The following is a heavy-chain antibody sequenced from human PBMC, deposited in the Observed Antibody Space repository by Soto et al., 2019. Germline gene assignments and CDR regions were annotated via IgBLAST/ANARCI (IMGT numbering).Heavy chain of an antibody. V-gene: IGHV3-66*01. J-gene: IGHJ1*01. CDR3: APLVAAGTGEYFQH. CDR2: IYSGGST. CDR1: GFTVSSNY. D-gene: IGHD6-13*01. Sequence: EVQLVESGGGLVQPGGSLRLSCAASGFTVSSNYMSWVRQAPGKGLEWVTVIYSGGSTYYADSVKGRFTISRDNSKNTLYIQMNSLRAEDTAVYYCAPLVAAGTGEYFQHWGQGTMVTVSS.